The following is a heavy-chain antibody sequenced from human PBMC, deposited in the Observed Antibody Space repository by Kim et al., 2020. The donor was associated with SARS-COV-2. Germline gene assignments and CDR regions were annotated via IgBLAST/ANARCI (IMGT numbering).Heavy chain of an antibody. CDR3: ALLLWFGAISWFDP. Sequence: NPSLKSRVTISVDTSKNQFSLKLSSVTAADTAVYYCALLLWFGAISWFDPWGQGTLVTVSS. D-gene: IGHD3-10*01. V-gene: IGHV4-39*01. J-gene: IGHJ5*02.